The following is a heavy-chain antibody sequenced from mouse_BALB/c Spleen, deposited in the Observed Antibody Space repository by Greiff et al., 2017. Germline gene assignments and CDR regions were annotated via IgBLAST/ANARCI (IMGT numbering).Heavy chain of an antibody. CDR3: RDGYDDDY. V-gene: IGHV1S81*02. J-gene: IGHJ2*01. D-gene: IGHD2-2*01. CDR1: GYTFTSYW. Sequence: VQLQQPGAELVKPGASVKLSCKASGYTFTSYWMHWVKQRPGQGLEWIGEINPSNGRTNYNEKFKSKATLTVDKSSSTAYMQLSSLTSEDSAVYYCRDGYDDDYWGQGTTLTVSS. CDR2: INPSNGRT.